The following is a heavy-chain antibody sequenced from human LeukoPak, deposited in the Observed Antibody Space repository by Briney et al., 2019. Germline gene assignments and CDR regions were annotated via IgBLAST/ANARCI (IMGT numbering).Heavy chain of an antibody. V-gene: IGHV3-15*01. D-gene: IGHD4-17*01. Sequence: GGSLRLSCAASGFTFSNYGMSWVRQAPGKGLEWVGRLKSRVDGGAADYAAPVKGRFTISRDDSKNTLYLQMNSLRAEDTAVYYCARVRYGELDVWGQGTTVTVSS. CDR1: GFTFSNYG. J-gene: IGHJ6*02. CDR2: LKSRVDGGAA. CDR3: ARVRYGELDV.